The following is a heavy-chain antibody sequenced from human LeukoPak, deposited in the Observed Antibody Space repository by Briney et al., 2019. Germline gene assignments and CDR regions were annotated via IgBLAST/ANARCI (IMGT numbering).Heavy chain of an antibody. V-gene: IGHV3-64D*09. J-gene: IGHJ4*02. Sequence: GGSLRLSCAASGFTFSSYWMHWVRQAPGKGLEFVSGISRNGDITNYSDSVKGRFTISRDNSENSLYLQMSSLRTEDSAVYYCAKPTAGRYDYWGQGTLVTVSS. CDR2: ISRNGDIT. CDR1: GFTFSSYW. D-gene: IGHD6-13*01. CDR3: AKPTAGRYDY.